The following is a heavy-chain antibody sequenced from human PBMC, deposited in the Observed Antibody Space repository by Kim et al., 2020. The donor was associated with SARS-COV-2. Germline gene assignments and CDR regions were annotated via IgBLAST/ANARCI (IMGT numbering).Heavy chain of an antibody. CDR3: ATRTTYTTSWYPPFY. J-gene: IGHJ4*02. Sequence: GGSLRLSCAASGFTFSSYAMSWVRQAPGKGLEWVSVISDSGGSTYYADSVKGRFTISRDNSKNTLYLQMNTLRAEDTAVYYCATRTTYTTSWYPPFYWGQGTLVTVSS. CDR1: GFTFSSYA. D-gene: IGHD6-13*01. V-gene: IGHV3-23*01. CDR2: ISDSGGST.